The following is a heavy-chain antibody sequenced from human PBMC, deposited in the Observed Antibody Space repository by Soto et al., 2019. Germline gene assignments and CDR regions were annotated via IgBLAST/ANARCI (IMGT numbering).Heavy chain of an antibody. Sequence: ASVKVSCKASGDTFSSYSFSWVRQVPGQGFEWMGWFSPISGTPNYAQNFLDRVTMTRDQSMTTVYLELSSLRSDDTAVYYCGRGGGSYYDSSGSRSDFDYWG. CDR2: FSPISGTP. CDR3: GRGGGSYYDSSGSRSDFDY. D-gene: IGHD3-22*01. V-gene: IGHV1-69*05. CDR1: GDTFSSYS. J-gene: IGHJ4*01.